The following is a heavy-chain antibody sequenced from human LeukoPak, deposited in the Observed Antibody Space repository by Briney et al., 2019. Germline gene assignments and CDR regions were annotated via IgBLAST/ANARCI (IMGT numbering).Heavy chain of an antibody. CDR3: TTDWNAGQPGTIVQIEGDDFDY. Sequence: GGSLRLSCAASGFTFSNAWMSWVRQAPGKGLEWVGRIKSKTDGGTTDYAAPVKGRFTISRDDSKNTLYLQMNSLKTEDTAVYYCTTDWNAGQPGTIVQIEGDDFDYWGQGTLVTVSS. D-gene: IGHD1-14*01. V-gene: IGHV3-15*01. J-gene: IGHJ4*02. CDR2: IKSKTDGGTT. CDR1: GFTFSNAW.